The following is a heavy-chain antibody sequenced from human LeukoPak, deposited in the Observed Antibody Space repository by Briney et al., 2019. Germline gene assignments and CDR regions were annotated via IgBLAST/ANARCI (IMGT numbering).Heavy chain of an antibody. D-gene: IGHD6-19*01. CDR1: GFTFSSYS. V-gene: IGHV3-21*01. Sequence: GGSLRLTCAASGFTFSSYSMNWVRQAPGKGLEWVSSISSSSSYIYYADSVKGRFTIVRDNAKNSLYVHRNSRRAEDTAVYCSGRDSSSGWTDWGQGTLVTVSS. CDR3: GRDSSSGWTD. J-gene: IGHJ4*02. CDR2: ISSSSSYI.